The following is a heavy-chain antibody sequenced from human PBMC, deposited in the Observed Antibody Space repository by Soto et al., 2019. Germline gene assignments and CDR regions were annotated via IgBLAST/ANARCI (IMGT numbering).Heavy chain of an antibody. CDR3: ARDRRRGTTYYYYGMDV. J-gene: IGHJ6*02. D-gene: IGHD1-1*01. CDR1: GGTFSSYA. Sequence: QVQLVQSGAEVKKPGSSVKVSCKASGGTFSSYAISWVRQAPGQGLEWMGGIIPIFGTANYAQKFQGRVTITADESTSTAYMELSRLRSEDTAVYYCARDRRRGTTYYYYGMDVWGQGTTVTVSS. V-gene: IGHV1-69*01. CDR2: IIPIFGTA.